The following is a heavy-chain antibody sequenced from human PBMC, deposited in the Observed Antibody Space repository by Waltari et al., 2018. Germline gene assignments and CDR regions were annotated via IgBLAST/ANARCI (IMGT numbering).Heavy chain of an antibody. CDR3: ARKSSGWTANY. J-gene: IGHJ4*02. Sequence: QVQLVESGGGLVESGGSLRLSCAASGFTFSDYYLSWIRQAPGKGLEWVSYISTSGIPIYYADSVKGRYTISRDNAKNSLYLQMNSLRAEDTAVYYCARKSSGWTANYWGQGTLVTVSS. CDR2: ISTSGIPI. D-gene: IGHD6-19*01. V-gene: IGHV3-11*04. CDR1: GFTFSDYY.